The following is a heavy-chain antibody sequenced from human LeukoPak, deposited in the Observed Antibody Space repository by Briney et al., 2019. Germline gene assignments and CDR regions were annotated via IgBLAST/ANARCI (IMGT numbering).Heavy chain of an antibody. CDR2: ISAYNGNT. CDR1: GYTFTSYG. D-gene: IGHD2-2*03. Sequence: ASVKVSCKASGYTFTSYGISWVRQAPGQGLEWMGWISAYNGNTNYAQKLQGRVTMTTDTSTSTAYMELRSLGSDDTAVYYRARMDPEFPAFDIWGQGTMVTVSS. CDR3: ARMDPEFPAFDI. V-gene: IGHV1-18*01. J-gene: IGHJ3*02.